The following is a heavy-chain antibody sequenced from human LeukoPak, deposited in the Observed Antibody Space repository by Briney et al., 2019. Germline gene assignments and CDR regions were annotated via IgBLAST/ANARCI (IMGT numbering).Heavy chain of an antibody. CDR2: INHSGST. CDR1: GGSFSGYY. Sequence: SETLSLTCAVYGGSFSGYYWSWIRQPPGKGLGWIGEINHSGSTNYNPSLKSRVTISVDTSKNQFSLKLSSVTAADTAVYYCARPYYYGSGSYYYYMDVWGKGTTVTISS. V-gene: IGHV4-34*01. D-gene: IGHD3-10*01. CDR3: ARPYYYGSGSYYYYMDV. J-gene: IGHJ6*03.